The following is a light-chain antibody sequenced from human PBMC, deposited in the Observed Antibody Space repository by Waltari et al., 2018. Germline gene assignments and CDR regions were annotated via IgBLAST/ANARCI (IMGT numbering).Light chain of an antibody. CDR1: SSNLGTNV. CDR2: RND. V-gene: IGLV1-44*01. J-gene: IGLJ3*02. Sequence: QSVLTQPPSASGTPGQRVTLSCSGTSSNLGTNVVNWYQQVPGTAPKLLIYRNDLRPSGVPDRFSASKSGTSASLAISGLQSEDEAEYYCASWDDSLNGHWVFGGGTKVTVL. CDR3: ASWDDSLNGHWV.